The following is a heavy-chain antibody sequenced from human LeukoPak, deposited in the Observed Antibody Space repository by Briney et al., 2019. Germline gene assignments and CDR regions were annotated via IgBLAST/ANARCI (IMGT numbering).Heavy chain of an antibody. CDR3: AREHIVATGWDAFDI. CDR2: INHSGST. J-gene: IGHJ3*02. D-gene: IGHD5-12*01. Sequence: ASETLSLTCAVYGGSFSGYYWSWIRQPPGKGLEWIGEINHSGSTNYNPSLKSRVTISVDTSKNQFSLKLSSVTAADTAVYYCAREHIVATGWDAFDIWGQGTMVTVSS. CDR1: GGSFSGYY. V-gene: IGHV4-34*01.